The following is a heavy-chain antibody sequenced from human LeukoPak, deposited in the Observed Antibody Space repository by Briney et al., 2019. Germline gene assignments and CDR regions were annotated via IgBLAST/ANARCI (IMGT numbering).Heavy chain of an antibody. CDR3: ARDIYSGLLAGYVDY. D-gene: IGHD5-12*01. CDR2: IAYDGSNK. V-gene: IGHV3-30-3*01. J-gene: IGHJ4*02. Sequence: GGSLSPSCAAYGFTFSSYAMHWVSQAPGKGLEWLAVIAYDGSNKYYAGSVKCRFTISRDNSKNTLYLQINSLRAEDTAVYYCARDIYSGLLAGYVDYWGQGTLVTVSS. CDR1: GFTFSSYA.